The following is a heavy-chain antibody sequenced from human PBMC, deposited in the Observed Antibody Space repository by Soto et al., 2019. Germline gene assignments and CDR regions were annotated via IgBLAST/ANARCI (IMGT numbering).Heavy chain of an antibody. D-gene: IGHD2-15*01. CDR1: GYIFTSYW. Sequence: GESLKIYCKCSGYIFTSYWIGWVRQMPGKGLEWMGIIYPGDSDTRYSPSFQGQVTISADKSISTAYLQWSSLKASDTAMYYCARRMVVRRGDAFDIWGQGTMVTVSS. CDR3: ARRMVVRRGDAFDI. V-gene: IGHV5-51*01. J-gene: IGHJ3*02. CDR2: IYPGDSDT.